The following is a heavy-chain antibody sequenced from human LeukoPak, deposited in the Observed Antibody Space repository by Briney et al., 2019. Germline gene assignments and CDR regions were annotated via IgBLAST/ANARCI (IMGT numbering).Heavy chain of an antibody. J-gene: IGHJ4*02. Sequence: GGSLRLSCAASGFTFSRNAMTWVRQAPGMGLEWVSSVIDSGKDTYYAGSVKGRFTISRDNSKGTLYLQMNSLRVEDTAVYYCAKASGYDKYFDYWGQGTLVTVSS. V-gene: IGHV3-23*01. CDR1: GFTFSRNA. CDR2: VIDSGKDT. D-gene: IGHD5-12*01. CDR3: AKASGYDKYFDY.